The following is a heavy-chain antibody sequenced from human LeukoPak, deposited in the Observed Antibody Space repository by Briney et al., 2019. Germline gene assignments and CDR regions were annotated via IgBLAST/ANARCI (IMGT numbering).Heavy chain of an antibody. CDR2: IYPGDYDT. CDR1: GYNFPYYW. J-gene: IGHJ4*02. V-gene: IGHV5-51*01. Sequence: GESPKIFLKSSGYNFPYYWIGWVPQMPGKGLEWMGIIYPGDYDTRYSPSFQGQVTISADKSISTAYLQWSSLKASDTALYYCAKVLGRANSFDSVDYWGQGTTVTVSS. CDR3: AKVLGRANSFDSVDY. D-gene: IGHD3-9*01.